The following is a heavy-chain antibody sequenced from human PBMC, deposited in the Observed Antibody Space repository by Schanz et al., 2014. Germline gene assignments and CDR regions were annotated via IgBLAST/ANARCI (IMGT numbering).Heavy chain of an antibody. CDR2: ISGSSSTK. CDR1: GITFSGYS. V-gene: IGHV3-48*01. J-gene: IGHJ6*02. D-gene: IGHD3-22*01. Sequence: EVQLVESGGGLAQPGGSLRLSCAASGITFSGYSMNWVRQAPGKGLEWVSYISGSSSTKYYADSVKGRFTISRDNGKKSLYLQMNSLRAEDTAVYFCARGREVVAKIFDVWGQGTTVIVSS. CDR3: ARGREVVAKIFDV.